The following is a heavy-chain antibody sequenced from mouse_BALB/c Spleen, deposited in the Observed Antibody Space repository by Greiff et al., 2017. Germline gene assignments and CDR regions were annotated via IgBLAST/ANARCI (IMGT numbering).Heavy chain of an antibody. CDR1: GYTFTSYW. CDR2: IDPSDSYT. J-gene: IGHJ4*01. Sequence: QVQLKQPGAELVKPGASVKMSCKASGYTFTSYWMHWVKQRPGQGLEWIGVIDPSDSYTSYNQKFKGKATLTVDTSSSTAYMQLSSLTSEDSAVYYCTRLRPYAMDYWGQGTSVTVSS. V-gene: IGHV1S127*01. CDR3: TRLRPYAMDY.